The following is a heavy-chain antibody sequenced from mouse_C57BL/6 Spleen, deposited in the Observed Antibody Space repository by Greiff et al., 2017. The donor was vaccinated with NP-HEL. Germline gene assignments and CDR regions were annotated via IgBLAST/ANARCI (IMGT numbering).Heavy chain of an antibody. D-gene: IGHD5-5*01. CDR1: GYTFTSYW. J-gene: IGHJ3*01. Sequence: VQLQQSGAELAKPGASVKLSCKASGYTFTSYWMHWVKQRPGQGLEWIGYINPSSGYTKYNQKFKDKATLTADKSSSTAYMQLSSLTYEDAAGYYCARYDYPNGGFAYWGQGTLVTVSA. CDR2: INPSSGYT. V-gene: IGHV1-7*01. CDR3: ARYDYPNGGFAY.